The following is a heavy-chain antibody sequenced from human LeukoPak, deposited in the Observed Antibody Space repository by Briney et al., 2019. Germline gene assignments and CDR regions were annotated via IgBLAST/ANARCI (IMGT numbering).Heavy chain of an antibody. Sequence: ASVKVSCKASGYTFTSYGISWVRQAPGQGLEWMGWISAYNGNTNYAQKLQGRVTMTTDTFTSTAYMELRSLRSDDTAVYYCARPDDILTYGMDVWGQGTTVTVSS. V-gene: IGHV1-18*01. CDR3: ARPDDILTYGMDV. J-gene: IGHJ6*02. CDR2: ISAYNGNT. D-gene: IGHD3-9*01. CDR1: GYTFTSYG.